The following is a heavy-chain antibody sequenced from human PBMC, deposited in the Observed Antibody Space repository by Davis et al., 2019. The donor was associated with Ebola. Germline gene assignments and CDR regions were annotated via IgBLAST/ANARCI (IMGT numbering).Heavy chain of an antibody. CDR1: GGSFSGYY. CDR3: ARVMITFGGVIDPYYFDY. V-gene: IGHV4-31*11. Sequence: SETLSLTCAVYGGSFSGYYWSWIRQHPGKGLEWIGYIYYSGSTYYNPSLKSRVTISVDTSKNQFSLKLSSVTAADTAVYYCARVMITFGGVIDPYYFDYWGQGTLVTVSS. D-gene: IGHD3-16*02. J-gene: IGHJ4*02. CDR2: IYYSGST.